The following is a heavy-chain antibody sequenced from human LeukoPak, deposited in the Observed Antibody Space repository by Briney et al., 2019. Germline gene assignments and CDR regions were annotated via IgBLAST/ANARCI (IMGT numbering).Heavy chain of an antibody. Sequence: SETLSLTCTVSGGSISSYYWSWIRQSPGNRLEWIGYIYFTGSTNYNPSLKSRVTISVDTSKNQFSLRLRFVTAADTAVYYCARFFGGSFGDYVDNWGQGTLVTVSS. V-gene: IGHV4-59*01. CDR2: IYFTGST. CDR1: GGSISSYY. J-gene: IGHJ4*02. CDR3: ARFFGGSFGDYVDN. D-gene: IGHD3-16*01.